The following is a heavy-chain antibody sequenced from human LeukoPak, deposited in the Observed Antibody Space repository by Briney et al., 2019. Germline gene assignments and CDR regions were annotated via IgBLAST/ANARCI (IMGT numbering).Heavy chain of an antibody. CDR2: IFYTGTT. V-gene: IGHV4-39*07. D-gene: IGHD3-9*01. CDR1: GGSISSSNYF. Sequence: PSETLSLTCTVSGGSISSSNYFWGWIRQPPGKGLEWIGSIFYTGTTYYNPSLKSRVTISVDTSKNQFSLKLSSVTAADTAVYYCARVDYDILTGFFFDYWGQGTLVTVSS. CDR3: ARVDYDILTGFFFDY. J-gene: IGHJ4*02.